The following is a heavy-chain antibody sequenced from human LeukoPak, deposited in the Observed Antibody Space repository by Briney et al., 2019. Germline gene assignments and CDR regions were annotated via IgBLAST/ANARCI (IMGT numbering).Heavy chain of an antibody. J-gene: IGHJ5*02. CDR2: ISWNSGSI. CDR3: AKEGIAAAGRLNWFDP. D-gene: IGHD6-13*01. CDR1: GFTFDDYA. Sequence: TGGSLRLSCAASGFTFDDYAMHWVRHAPGKGLEWVSGISWNSGSIGYADSVKGRFTISRDNAKNSLYLQMNSLRAEDTALYYCAKEGIAAAGRLNWFDPWGQGTLVTVSS. V-gene: IGHV3-9*01.